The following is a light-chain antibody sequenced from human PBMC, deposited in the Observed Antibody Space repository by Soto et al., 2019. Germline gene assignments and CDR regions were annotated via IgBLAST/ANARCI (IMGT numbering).Light chain of an antibody. CDR1: QGISSY. V-gene: IGKV1-8*01. CDR2: AAS. CDR3: HQYGRSPRGT. Sequence: AIRMTQSPSSFSASTGDRVTITCRASQGISSYLAWYQQKPGKAPKLLIYAASTLQSGVPSRFSGSGSGTDFTLTISSLEPEDFAVYYCHQYGRSPRGTFGQGTKVDIK. J-gene: IGKJ1*01.